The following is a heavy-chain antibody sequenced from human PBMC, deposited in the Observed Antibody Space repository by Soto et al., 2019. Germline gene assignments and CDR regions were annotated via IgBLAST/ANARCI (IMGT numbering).Heavy chain of an antibody. CDR1: GYTFTSYG. V-gene: IGHV1-18*01. Sequence: QVQLVQSGAEVKKPGASVKVSCKASGYTFTSYGISWVRQAPGQGLEWMGWISAHNGNTNYSQKLQGRVTITTDTSTSKAKMELRSLRSDDTAVYFCARDLNYSVCDYWGQGPLVPVSS. J-gene: IGHJ4*02. CDR3: ARDLNYSVCDY. D-gene: IGHD1-26*01. CDR2: ISAHNGNT.